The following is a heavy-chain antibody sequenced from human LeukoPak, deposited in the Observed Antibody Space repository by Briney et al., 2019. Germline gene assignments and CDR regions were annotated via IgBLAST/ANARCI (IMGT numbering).Heavy chain of an antibody. Sequence: SETLSLTCTVSGDSSRSGAYYWSWIRQHPGKGLEWIGYIDYSGTTYYNPSLKSRTLISEDTSKTQSSLQLTSVTAADTALYFCAAWAVGSIFGVFEYWGQGTQVIVSS. J-gene: IGHJ4*02. D-gene: IGHD3-3*01. V-gene: IGHV4-31*03. CDR2: IDYSGTT. CDR1: GDSSRSGAYY. CDR3: AAWAVGSIFGVFEY.